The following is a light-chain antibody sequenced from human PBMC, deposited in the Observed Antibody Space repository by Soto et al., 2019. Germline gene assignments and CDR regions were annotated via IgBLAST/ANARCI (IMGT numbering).Light chain of an antibody. CDR1: SSDIGGYNY. J-gene: IGLJ3*02. CDR3: SSYTISRTVV. Sequence: QSALTQPASVSGSPGQSITISCTGTSSDIGGYNYVSWYQQHPGKAPKLMIHDVSDRPSGVSNRFSGSKSVNTASLTISGLQAEDEADYYCSSYTISRTVVCGGGTKLTVL. V-gene: IGLV2-14*01. CDR2: DVS.